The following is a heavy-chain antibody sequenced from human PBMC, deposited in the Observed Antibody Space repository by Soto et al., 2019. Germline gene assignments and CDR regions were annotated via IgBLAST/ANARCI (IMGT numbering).Heavy chain of an antibody. V-gene: IGHV1-18*01. CDR2: ISAYNGNT. Sequence: ASVTVSCKASGYTFTSYGISWVRQAPGQGLEWMGWISAYNGNTNYAQKLQGRVTMTTDTSTSTAYMELRSLRSDDTAVYYCARVNTMVRGVMNWFDPWGQGTLVTVSS. CDR1: GYTFTSYG. CDR3: ARVNTMVRGVMNWFDP. D-gene: IGHD3-10*01. J-gene: IGHJ5*02.